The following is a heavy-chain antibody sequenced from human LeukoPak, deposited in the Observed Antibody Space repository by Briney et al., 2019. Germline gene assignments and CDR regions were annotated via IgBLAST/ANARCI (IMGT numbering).Heavy chain of an antibody. CDR2: IYNGGST. CDR1: GGSISSYY. CDR3: ATDIGSSLYWHFDL. D-gene: IGHD1-26*01. V-gene: IGHV4-59*01. J-gene: IGHJ2*01. Sequence: SETLSLTCTVSGGSISSYYWSWIRQPPGKGLEWIGYIYNGGSTNYNPSLKSRVTISLDTSKNQFSLKLTSVTAADTAVYYCATDIGSSLYWHFDLWGRGTLVTVSS.